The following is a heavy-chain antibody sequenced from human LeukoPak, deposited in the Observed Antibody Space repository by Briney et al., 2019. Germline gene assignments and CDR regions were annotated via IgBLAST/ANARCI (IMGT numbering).Heavy chain of an antibody. D-gene: IGHD6-13*01. CDR3: ARGEPIAAAGDFDF. J-gene: IGHJ4*02. CDR2: ISSGSDYI. Sequence: GGSLRLSCAASGFTFSRFSMNWVRLAPGKGLEWISCISSGSDYIEYKDSVKGRFTISRDNAKTSLFLQMDSLRADDTAVYYCARGEPIAAAGDFDFWGQGTLVTVSS. CDR1: GFTFSRFS. V-gene: IGHV3-21*01.